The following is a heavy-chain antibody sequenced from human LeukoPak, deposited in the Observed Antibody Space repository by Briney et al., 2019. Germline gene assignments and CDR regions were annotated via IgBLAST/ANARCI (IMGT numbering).Heavy chain of an antibody. D-gene: IGHD3-22*01. CDR3: ARAPSEIGGYYPEYFRH. Sequence: GSLRLSCAAAGFTFSNYWMHWVRQAPGKGLVWVSRIKSDGRTNYADSVKGRFTISRDNAKNTVSLQMNSLRAEDTGVYYCARAPSEIGGYYPEYFRHWGQGTLVTVSS. V-gene: IGHV3-74*01. J-gene: IGHJ1*01. CDR1: GFTFSNYW. CDR2: IKSDGRT.